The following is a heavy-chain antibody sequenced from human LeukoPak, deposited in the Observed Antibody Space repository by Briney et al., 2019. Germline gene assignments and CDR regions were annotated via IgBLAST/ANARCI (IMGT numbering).Heavy chain of an antibody. D-gene: IGHD2-2*01. CDR1: GFTFSSYS. J-gene: IGHJ4*02. CDR3: ARGDTPTYCSTATCYLLDY. CDR2: ISSSSSYI. V-gene: IGHV3-21*04. Sequence: GGSLRLSCAASGFTFSSYSMNWVRQAPGKGLEWVSSISSSSSYIYYADSVKGRFTISRDNAKNSLYLQMNSLRAGDTAVYYCARGDTPTYCSTATCYLLDYWGQGTLVTVSS.